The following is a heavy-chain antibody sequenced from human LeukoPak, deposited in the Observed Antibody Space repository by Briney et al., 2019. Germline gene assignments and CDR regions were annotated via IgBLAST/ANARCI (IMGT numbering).Heavy chain of an antibody. CDR3: AREGSYYYDSSGYDY. Sequence: GGSLRLSCAASGFTVSSNYMSWVRQAPGKGLEWVSYISSSSSTIHYADSVKGRFTISRDNAKNSLYLQMNSLRAEDTAVYYSAREGSYYYDSSGYDYWGQGTLVTVSS. D-gene: IGHD3-22*01. CDR1: GFTVSSNY. V-gene: IGHV3-48*04. CDR2: ISSSSSTI. J-gene: IGHJ4*02.